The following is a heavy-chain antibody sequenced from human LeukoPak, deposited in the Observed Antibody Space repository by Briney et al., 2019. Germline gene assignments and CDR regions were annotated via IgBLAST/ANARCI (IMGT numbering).Heavy chain of an antibody. CDR1: GGSISSSSYY. CDR2: IYYSGST. J-gene: IGHJ2*01. Sequence: SETLSLTCTVSGGSISSSSYYWGWIRQPPGKGLEWIGSIYYSGSTYYNPSLKSRVTISVDTSKNQFSLKLSSVTAADTAVYYCARDSSGWLPLWYFDLWGRGTLVTVSS. V-gene: IGHV4-39*07. CDR3: ARDSSGWLPLWYFDL. D-gene: IGHD6-19*01.